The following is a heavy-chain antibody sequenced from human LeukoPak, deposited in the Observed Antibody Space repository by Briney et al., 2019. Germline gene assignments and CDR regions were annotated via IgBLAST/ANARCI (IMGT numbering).Heavy chain of an antibody. V-gene: IGHV4-59*01. CDR1: GGSINNYY. CDR3: ARGRREKDFWSGYYTTHFDY. J-gene: IGHJ4*02. CDR2: VYSSGSA. Sequence: PSETLSLTCTVSGGSINNYYWNWIRQPPGKGLEWLAHVYSSGSARYNPSLKGRVTISLDTSKTQFSLKVNSLTAADTAVYYCARGRREKDFWSGYYTTHFDYWGQGTLVTVSS. D-gene: IGHD3-3*01.